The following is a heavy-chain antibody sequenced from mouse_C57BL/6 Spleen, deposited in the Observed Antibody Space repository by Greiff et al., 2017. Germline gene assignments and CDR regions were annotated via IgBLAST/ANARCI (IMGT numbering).Heavy chain of an antibody. CDR1: GFTFSDYG. Sequence: EVKVVESGGGLVKPGGSLKLSCAASGFTFSDYGMHWVRQAPEKGLEWVAYISSGSSTIYYADTVKGRFTISRDNAKNTLFLQMTSLRSEDTAMYYCARDDYDKLDYWGQGTTLTVSS. J-gene: IGHJ2*01. CDR2: ISSGSSTI. D-gene: IGHD2-4*01. V-gene: IGHV5-17*01. CDR3: ARDDYDKLDY.